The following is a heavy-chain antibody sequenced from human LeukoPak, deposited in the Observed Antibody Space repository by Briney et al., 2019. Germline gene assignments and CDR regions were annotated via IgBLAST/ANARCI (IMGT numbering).Heavy chain of an antibody. CDR1: GFTFSDYY. J-gene: IGHJ4*02. V-gene: IGHV3-11*06. Sequence: GGSLRLSCGASGFTFSDYYMSWIRQAPGKGLEGVSYISSSSSYTNYADSVKGRFTISRDNAKNSLYLQMNSLRAEDTAVYYCARDGAVVPRFDAAAGFDYWGQGTLVTVSS. D-gene: IGHD2-2*01. CDR3: ARDGAVVPRFDAAAGFDY. CDR2: ISSSSSYT.